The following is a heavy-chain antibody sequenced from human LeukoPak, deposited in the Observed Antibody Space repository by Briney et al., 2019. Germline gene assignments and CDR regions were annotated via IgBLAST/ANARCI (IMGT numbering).Heavy chain of an antibody. CDR2: IWYDGSNK. CDR3: ARDVDYYGSGSYYQPAYYFDY. D-gene: IGHD3-10*01. Sequence: GGSLRLSCAASGFTFSSYGMHWVRQAPGKGGEGVAVIWYDGSNKYYADSVKGRFTISRDNSKNTLYLQMNSLRAEDTAVYYCARDVDYYGSGSYYQPAYYFDYWGQGTLVTVSS. V-gene: IGHV3-33*01. J-gene: IGHJ4*02. CDR1: GFTFSSYG.